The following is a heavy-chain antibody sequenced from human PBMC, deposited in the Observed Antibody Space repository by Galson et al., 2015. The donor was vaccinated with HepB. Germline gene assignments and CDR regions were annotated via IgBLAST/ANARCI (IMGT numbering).Heavy chain of an antibody. CDR1: TLILTKYA. D-gene: IGHD4-17*01. CDR3: AKNYGDYVYDPFDL. Sequence: SLRLSCAASTLILTKYAMTWVRQAPGKGLEWVSVVSANGATTHYADSVRGRFTIFRDNSKNTLYLQMSSLRHEDTAVYFCAKNYGDYVYDPFDLWGQGTLVTVSS. J-gene: IGHJ4*02. V-gene: IGHV3-23*01. CDR2: VSANGATT.